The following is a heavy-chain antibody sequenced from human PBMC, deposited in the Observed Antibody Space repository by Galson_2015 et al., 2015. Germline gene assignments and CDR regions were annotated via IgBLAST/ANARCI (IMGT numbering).Heavy chain of an antibody. CDR1: GGTFSSYA. CDR2: IIPIFGTA. Sequence: SVKVSCKASGGTFSSYAVSWVRQAPGQGLEWMGGIIPIFGTANYAQKFQGRVTITADESTSTAYMELSSLRSEDTAVYYCASSGYSSFRKYFQHWGQGTLVTVSS. V-gene: IGHV1-69*13. D-gene: IGHD6-13*01. J-gene: IGHJ1*01. CDR3: ASSGYSSFRKYFQH.